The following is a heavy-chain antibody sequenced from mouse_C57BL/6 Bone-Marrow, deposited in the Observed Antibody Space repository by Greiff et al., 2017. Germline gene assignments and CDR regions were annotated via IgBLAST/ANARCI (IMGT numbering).Heavy chain of an antibody. CDR3: TTDSPPLLD. CDR1: GFNIKDDY. CDR2: IDPENGDT. D-gene: IGHD2-10*01. J-gene: IGHJ2*01. Sequence: EVKLVESGAELVRPGASVKLSCTASGFNIKDDYMHWVKQRPEQGLEWIGWIDPENGDTEYASKFQGKATITADTSSNTAYLQLSSLTSEDTAVYYCTTDSPPLLDWGQGTTLTVSS. V-gene: IGHV14-4*01.